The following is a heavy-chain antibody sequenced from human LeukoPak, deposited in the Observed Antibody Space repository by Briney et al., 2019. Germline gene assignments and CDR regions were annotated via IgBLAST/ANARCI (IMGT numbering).Heavy chain of an antibody. D-gene: IGHD3-10*01. J-gene: IGHJ4*02. CDR2: IYYSGST. Sequence: SETLSLTCTVSGGSISSGDYYWSWIRQPPGKGLKWFGYIYYSGSTYYNPSLKSRVTISVDTSKNQFSLKLSSVTAADTAVYYCAREASHGSGDQIDYWGQGTLVTVSS. V-gene: IGHV4-30-4*01. CDR1: GGSISSGDYY. CDR3: AREASHGSGDQIDY.